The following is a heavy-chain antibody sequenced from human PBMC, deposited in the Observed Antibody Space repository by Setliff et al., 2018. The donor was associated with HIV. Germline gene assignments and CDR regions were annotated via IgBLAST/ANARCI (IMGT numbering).Heavy chain of an antibody. CDR3: ARVRYCGGDCYPDAFDI. V-gene: IGHV1-2*04. CDR2: INPKSDGT. D-gene: IGHD2-21*02. J-gene: IGHJ3*02. Sequence: ASVKVSCKASGYSFTDYYIHWVRQAPGQGLEWMGWINPKSDGTNYAQKFQGWITMTRDTSISTVYMELSRLRSDDTAVYYCARVRYCGGDCYPDAFDIWGQGTMVTV. CDR1: GYSFTDYY.